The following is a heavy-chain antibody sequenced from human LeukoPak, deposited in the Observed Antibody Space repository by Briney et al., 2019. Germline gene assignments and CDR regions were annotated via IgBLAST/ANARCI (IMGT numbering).Heavy chain of an antibody. V-gene: IGHV4-59*01. CDR1: GGSISSYY. CDR3: AKAPASGGRNNWFDP. Sequence: KASETLSLTCTVSGGSISSYYWSWIRQPPGKGLEWIGYIYYSGSTNYNPSLKSRVTISVDTSKNQFSLKLSSVTAADTAVYYCAKAPASGGRNNWFDPWGQGTLVTVSS. J-gene: IGHJ5*02. D-gene: IGHD2-15*01. CDR2: IYYSGST.